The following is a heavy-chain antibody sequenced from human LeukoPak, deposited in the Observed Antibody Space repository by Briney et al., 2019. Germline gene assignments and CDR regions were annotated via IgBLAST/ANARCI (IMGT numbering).Heavy chain of an antibody. Sequence: PGGSLRLSCAASGFTFSNYGIHWVRQAPGKGLEWVAFIRYDGSNKYYADSVRGRFTISRDNSKNTLYLQMNGLRTVDTAVYYCAKDPGGSYSHFDYWGQGTLVTVSS. D-gene: IGHD1-26*01. CDR1: GFTFSNYG. V-gene: IGHV3-30*02. J-gene: IGHJ4*02. CDR3: AKDPGGSYSHFDY. CDR2: IRYDGSNK.